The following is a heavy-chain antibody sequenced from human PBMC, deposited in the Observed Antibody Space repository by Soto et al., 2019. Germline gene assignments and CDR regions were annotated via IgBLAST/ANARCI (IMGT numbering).Heavy chain of an antibody. V-gene: IGHV1-18*01. J-gene: IGHJ4*02. CDR3: ARGRDGDY. D-gene: IGHD6-6*01. Sequence: QVHLVQSGAEVKKPGASVKVSCKGSGYAFTTYGITWVRQAPGQGLEWMGWISAHNGNTNYAQKLQGRVTVTRDTSTSTAYMELRGLRYEDTAVYYCARGRDGDYWGEGALVTVSS. CDR2: ISAHNGNT. CDR1: GYAFTTYG.